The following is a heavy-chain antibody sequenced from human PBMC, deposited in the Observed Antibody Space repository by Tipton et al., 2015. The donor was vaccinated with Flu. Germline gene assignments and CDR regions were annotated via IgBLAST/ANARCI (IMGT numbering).Heavy chain of an antibody. CDR1: GYTFTRYA. D-gene: IGHD6-13*01. Sequence: QLVQSGAEVKKPGASVKVSYMTSGYTFTRYAMHWVRQAPGQRLEWMGRINPESGYAEYSQNFLGRVTISRDTSASTAYMEVSSLLSEDTAVYYCARDDGRTWLLDSWGQGTLVTVSS. J-gene: IGHJ5*01. CDR2: INPESGYA. V-gene: IGHV1-3*01. CDR3: ARDDGRTWLLDS.